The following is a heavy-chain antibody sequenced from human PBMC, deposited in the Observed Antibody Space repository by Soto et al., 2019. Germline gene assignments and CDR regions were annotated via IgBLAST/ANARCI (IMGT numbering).Heavy chain of an antibody. CDR3: ARASMYIWNDH. V-gene: IGHV1-8*01. Sequence: QVQLVQSGAEVKRPGASVKVSCEASGYTFTTYDINWVRQASGQGLEWMGCVNPSSGNTVYAQKFPGRVTMTRDTFISTAYMELSSLKADDTAIYYCARASMYIWNDHWGQGTLVTVSS. CDR1: GYTFTTYD. D-gene: IGHD1-20*01. J-gene: IGHJ5*02. CDR2: VNPSSGNT.